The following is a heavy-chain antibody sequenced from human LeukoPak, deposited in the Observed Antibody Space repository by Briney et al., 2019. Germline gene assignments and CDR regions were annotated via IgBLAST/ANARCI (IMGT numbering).Heavy chain of an antibody. Sequence: GGSLRLSCEASGFSFGSYWMHWVRQAPGEGPVWVSLIRSGGTSTSYADSVKGRFTISRDNAKNTVYLQMNSLRAEDTAVYYCARDLGSGTPLDCRGQGTLVTVSS. CDR2: IRSGGTST. V-gene: IGHV3-74*01. CDR3: ARDLGSGTPLDC. J-gene: IGHJ4*02. D-gene: IGHD1-7*01. CDR1: GFSFGSYW.